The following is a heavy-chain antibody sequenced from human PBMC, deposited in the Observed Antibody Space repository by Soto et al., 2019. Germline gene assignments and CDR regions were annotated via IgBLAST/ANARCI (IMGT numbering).Heavy chain of an antibody. CDR3: ARVPSPFDFYYAMDV. V-gene: IGHV4-30-4*02. CDR1: GDSIASGNKY. D-gene: IGHD3-16*01. Sequence: SETLSLTCTVSGDSIASGNKYWSWIRQAPGKGLEWIGYIFSSGTTYYNPSLKSRLTMSLDTSQNQFSLQLNSVTAADTAVYFCARVPSPFDFYYAMDVWGQGTTVTVSS. J-gene: IGHJ6*02. CDR2: IFSSGTT.